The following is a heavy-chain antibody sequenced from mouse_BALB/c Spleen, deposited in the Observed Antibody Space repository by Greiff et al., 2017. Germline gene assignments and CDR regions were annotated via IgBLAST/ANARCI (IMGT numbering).Heavy chain of an antibody. CDR1: GFTFSDYY. D-gene: IGHD2-13*01. Sequence: EVMLVESGGGLVKPGGSLKLSCAASGFTFSDYYMYWVRQTPEKRLEWVATISDGGSYTYYPDSVKGRFTISRDNAKNNLYLQMSSLKSEDTAMYYCARDDSFAYWGQGTLVTVSA. CDR3: ARDDSFAY. J-gene: IGHJ3*01. CDR2: ISDGGSYT. V-gene: IGHV5-4*02.